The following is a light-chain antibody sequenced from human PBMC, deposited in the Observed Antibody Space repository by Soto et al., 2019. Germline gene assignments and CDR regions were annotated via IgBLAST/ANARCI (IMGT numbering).Light chain of an antibody. Sequence: EIVLTQSPGTLSLSLGERSTLXXRDSQSVSNNYLAWYQQKPGQAPRIXIDGASTRATGIPDRFSGSGSGTDFTLTISRLEPEDFAVYYCQQYGSSPITFGQGTRLEIK. V-gene: IGKV3-20*01. CDR2: GAS. J-gene: IGKJ5*01. CDR1: QSVSNNY. CDR3: QQYGSSPIT.